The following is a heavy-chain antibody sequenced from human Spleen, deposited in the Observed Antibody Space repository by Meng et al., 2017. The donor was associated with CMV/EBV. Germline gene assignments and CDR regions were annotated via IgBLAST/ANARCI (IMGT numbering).Heavy chain of an antibody. CDR3: ASSPRGGCSSNSCYTERPIDD. CDR2: MYYSGST. Sequence: SETLSLTCTVSGGSISSDGHYWGWIRHPPGKGLEWIGSMYYSGSTYYNPSLKSRVTMSLDIPRNPFSLILSSVTAADTAVYYGASSPRGGCSSNSCYTERPIDDWGQGTRVTVSS. J-gene: IGHJ4*02. D-gene: IGHD2-2*02. V-gene: IGHV4-39*01. CDR1: GGSISSDGHY.